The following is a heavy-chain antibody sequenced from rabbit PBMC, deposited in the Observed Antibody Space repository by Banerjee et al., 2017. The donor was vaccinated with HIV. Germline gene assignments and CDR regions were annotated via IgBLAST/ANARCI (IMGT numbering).Heavy chain of an antibody. Sequence: QLKESGGGLVQPGGSLKLSCKASGFDFSSYYMSWVRQAPGKGLEWIGYIDPVFGSTCYAGWVNGRFTISSHNAQNTLYLQLNSLTAADTATYFCARDAMNELYFNLWGQGTLVTVS. D-gene: IGHD2-1*01. CDR1: GFDFSSYY. CDR2: IDPVFGST. J-gene: IGHJ4*01. V-gene: IGHV1S7*01. CDR3: ARDAMNELYFNL.